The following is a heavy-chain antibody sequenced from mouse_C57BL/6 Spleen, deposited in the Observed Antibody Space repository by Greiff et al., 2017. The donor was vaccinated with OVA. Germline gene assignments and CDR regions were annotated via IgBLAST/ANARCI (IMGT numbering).Heavy chain of an antibody. CDR3: TREGDYYGSTSSMDY. CDR2: ISSGGDYI. V-gene: IGHV5-9-1*02. CDR1: GFTFSSYA. D-gene: IGHD1-1*01. J-gene: IGHJ4*01. Sequence: EVQLVESGEGLVKPGGSLKLSCAASGFTFSSYAMSWVRQTPEKRLEWVAYISSGGDYIYYADTVKGRFTISRDNARNTLYLQMSSLKSEDTAMYYYTREGDYYGSTSSMDYWGQGTSVTVSS.